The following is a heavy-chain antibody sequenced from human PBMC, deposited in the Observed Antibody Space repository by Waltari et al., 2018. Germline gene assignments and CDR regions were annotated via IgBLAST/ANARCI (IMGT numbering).Heavy chain of an antibody. V-gene: IGHV3-30*04. CDR2: ISYEGSNK. Sequence: QVQLVESGGGVVQPGRSLRLSCAASGFTFSSYAMHWVRQAPGKGLVWVAVISYEGSNKYYADSVKGRFTISRDNSKNTLYLQMNSLRAEDTAVYYCARDGFDYWGQGTLVTVSS. J-gene: IGHJ4*02. CDR3: ARDGFDY. CDR1: GFTFSSYA.